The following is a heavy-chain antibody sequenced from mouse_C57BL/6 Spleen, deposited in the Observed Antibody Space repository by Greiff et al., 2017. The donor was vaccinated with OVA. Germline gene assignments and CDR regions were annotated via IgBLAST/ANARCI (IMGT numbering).Heavy chain of an antibody. V-gene: IGHV1-76*01. CDR1: GYTFTDYY. J-gene: IGHJ4*01. Sequence: QVQLKESGAELVRPGASVKLSCKASGYTFTDYYINWVKQRPGQGLEWIARIYPGSGNTYYNEKFKGKATLTAEKSSSTAYMQLSSLTSEDSAVYFCARSFYEYDWYAMDYWGQGTSVTVSS. CDR3: ARSFYEYDWYAMDY. CDR2: IYPGSGNT. D-gene: IGHD2-4*01.